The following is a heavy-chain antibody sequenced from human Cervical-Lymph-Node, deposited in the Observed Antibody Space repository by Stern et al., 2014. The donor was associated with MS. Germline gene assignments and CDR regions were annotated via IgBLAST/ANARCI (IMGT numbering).Heavy chain of an antibody. V-gene: IGHV4-61*02. CDR1: GGSISSGGYY. CDR2: IHTSGST. J-gene: IGHJ6*02. CDR3: AHMSSSWYVDGMDV. Sequence: QVQLQESGPGLVKASQTLSLTCTVSGGSISSGGYYWSWIRQPAGKGLEWIGRIHTSGSTNYNTSLKGRVTISVDTAHPQFSLRLSSVTAADTAVYYCAHMSSSWYVDGMDVWGQGTTVTVSS. D-gene: IGHD6-13*01.